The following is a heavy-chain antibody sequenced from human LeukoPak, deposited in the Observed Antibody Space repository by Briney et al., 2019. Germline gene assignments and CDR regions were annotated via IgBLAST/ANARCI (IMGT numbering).Heavy chain of an antibody. V-gene: IGHV3-7*01. CDR3: AGDCSSTSCYVFLGSGMDV. CDR1: GFTFRTYW. D-gene: IGHD2-2*01. J-gene: IGHJ6*02. CDR2: IKQDGSEK. Sequence: PGGSLRLSCAASGFTFRTYWMSWVRQAPGKGLEWVANIKQDGSEKYYVDSVKGRFTISRDNAKNSVYLQMNSLRAEDTAVYYCAGDCSSTSCYVFLGSGMDVWGQGTTVTVSS.